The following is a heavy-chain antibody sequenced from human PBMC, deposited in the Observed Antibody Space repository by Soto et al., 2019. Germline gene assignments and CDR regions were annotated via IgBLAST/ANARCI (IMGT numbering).Heavy chain of an antibody. D-gene: IGHD2-15*01. J-gene: IGHJ3*02. V-gene: IGHV1-3*01. CDR3: ARENARYCSGGSCYPHAFDI. Sequence: QVQLVQSGAEVKKPGASVKVSCKASGYTFTSYAMHWVRQAPGQRLEWMGWINAGNGNTKYSQKFQGSVTITRDTSASTAYMELSSLRSEDTAVYYCARENARYCSGGSCYPHAFDIWGQGTMVTVSS. CDR2: INAGNGNT. CDR1: GYTFTSYA.